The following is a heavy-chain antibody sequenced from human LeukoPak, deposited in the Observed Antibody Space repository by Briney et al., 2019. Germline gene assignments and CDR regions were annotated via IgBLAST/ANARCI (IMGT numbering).Heavy chain of an antibody. J-gene: IGHJ4*02. CDR1: GYTFTGYY. Sequence: ASVKVSCKASGYTFTGYYMHWVRQAPGQGLVWMGWINPNSGGTNYAQKFQGRVTMTRDTSISTAYMELSRLRSDDTAVYYCARDRDRSGSQSYWGQGTLVTVSS. D-gene: IGHD1-26*01. V-gene: IGHV1-2*02. CDR3: ARDRDRSGSQSY. CDR2: INPNSGGT.